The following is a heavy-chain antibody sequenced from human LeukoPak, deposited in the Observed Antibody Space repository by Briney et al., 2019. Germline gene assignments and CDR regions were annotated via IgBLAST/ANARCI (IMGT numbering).Heavy chain of an antibody. CDR2: IRYDGSNK. V-gene: IGHV3-30*02. Sequence: GGSLRLSCVASGFTFSSYGMHWVRQAPGKGLEWVSFIRYDGSNKYYADSVKGRLTISRDNSKNTLYLQMNSLRAEDTAVYYCARETGSIAANYYYYYYVDVWGKGTTVTVSS. CDR1: GFTFSSYG. CDR3: ARETGSIAANYYYYYYVDV. D-gene: IGHD6-25*01. J-gene: IGHJ6*03.